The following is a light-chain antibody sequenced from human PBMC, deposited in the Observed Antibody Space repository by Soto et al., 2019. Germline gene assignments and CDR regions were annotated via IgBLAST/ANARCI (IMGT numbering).Light chain of an antibody. Sequence: EIVLKQSPDTLSLSPGERATLSCRASQSVKNNYLAWYQQKPGQPPRFLIYDASSRATGTPDRFSGSGSGTDFTLSISRLEPEDFAVYYCQQYGSSLYTFGQGTKLEIK. CDR1: QSVKNNY. J-gene: IGKJ2*01. CDR3: QQYGSSLYT. CDR2: DAS. V-gene: IGKV3-20*01.